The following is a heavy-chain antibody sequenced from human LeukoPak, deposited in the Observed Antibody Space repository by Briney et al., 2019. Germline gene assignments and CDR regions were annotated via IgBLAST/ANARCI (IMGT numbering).Heavy chain of an antibody. V-gene: IGHV4-34*01. D-gene: IGHD6-13*01. CDR3: ARGPEIAAASSNSDAFDI. Sequence: SETLSLTCAVYGGSFSGYYWSWIRQPPGKGLGWIGEINHSGSTNYNPSLKSRVTISVDTSKNQFSLKLSSVTAADTAVYYCARGPEIAAASSNSDAFDIWGQGTMVTVSS. CDR2: INHSGST. J-gene: IGHJ3*02. CDR1: GGSFSGYY.